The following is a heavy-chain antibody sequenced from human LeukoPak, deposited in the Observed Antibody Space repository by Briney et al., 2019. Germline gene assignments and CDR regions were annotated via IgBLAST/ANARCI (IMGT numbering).Heavy chain of an antibody. CDR3: ARLMSYCSGGSCYGLGYFDY. CDR1: GSIFTSYW. D-gene: IGHD2-15*01. Sequence: GASLLISCEGAGSIFTSYWIGWGRPVPGEGLGCVGIFYPGDYDSRYSPSFQGQVTSSADKSISTAYLQWSSLKASDTAMYYCARLMSYCSGGSCYGLGYFDYWGQGTLVTVSS. V-gene: IGHV5-51*01. CDR2: FYPGDYDS. J-gene: IGHJ4*02.